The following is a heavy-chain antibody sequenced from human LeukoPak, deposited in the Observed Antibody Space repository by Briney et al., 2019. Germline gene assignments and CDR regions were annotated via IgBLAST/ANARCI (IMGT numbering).Heavy chain of an antibody. CDR3: ARDSSGWYHWFDP. J-gene: IGHJ5*02. D-gene: IGHD6-19*01. V-gene: IGHV1-8*01. CDR2: MNPNNGNT. Sequence: GASVKVCCKASGYTFTSYDIQWVRQATGQGLEWMGWMNPNNGNTGYAQKFQGRVTMTRNTSISTAYMELSSLRSEDTAVYYCARDSSGWYHWFDPWGQGTLVTVSS. CDR1: GYTFTSYD.